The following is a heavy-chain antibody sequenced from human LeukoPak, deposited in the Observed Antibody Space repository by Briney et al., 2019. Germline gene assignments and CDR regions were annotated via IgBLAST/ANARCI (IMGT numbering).Heavy chain of an antibody. CDR2: ISAYNGNT. V-gene: IGHV1-18*01. CDR1: GYTFTSYG. CDR3: ARGSGDYYDSSGYYYIPWFDP. Sequence: GASVKVSCKASGYTFTSYGISWVRQAPGQGLEWMGWISAYNGNTNYAQKLQGRVTMTTDTSTSTAYMELRSLRPDDTAVYYCARGSGDYYDSSGYYYIPWFDPWGQGTLVTVSS. D-gene: IGHD3-22*01. J-gene: IGHJ5*02.